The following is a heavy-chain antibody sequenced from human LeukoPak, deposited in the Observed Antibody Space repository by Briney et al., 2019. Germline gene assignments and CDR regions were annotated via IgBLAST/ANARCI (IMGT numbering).Heavy chain of an antibody. CDR1: GFTFSDYA. CDR3: AKVRYDILTGYYFGAFDI. J-gene: IGHJ3*02. Sequence: GGSLRLSCTASGFTFSDYAMSWVRQAPGKRLEWVSAISGSGGSTYYADSVKGRFTISRDNSKNTLYLQMNSLRAEDTAVYYCAKVRYDILTGYYFGAFDIWGQGTMVTVSS. V-gene: IGHV3-23*01. D-gene: IGHD3-9*01. CDR2: ISGSGGST.